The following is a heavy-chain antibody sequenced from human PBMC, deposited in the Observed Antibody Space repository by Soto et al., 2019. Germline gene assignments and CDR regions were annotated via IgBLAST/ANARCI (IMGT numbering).Heavy chain of an antibody. D-gene: IGHD3-22*01. V-gene: IGHV3-30-3*01. Sequence: QVQLVESGGGVVQPGRSLRLSCAASGFTFSSYAMHWVRQAPGKGLEWVAVISYDGSNKYYADSVKGRFTISRDNSKNTLYLQMNSLRAEDTAVYYCASDYYDRAYWGQGTLVTVSS. CDR3: ASDYYDRAY. CDR1: GFTFSSYA. J-gene: IGHJ4*02. CDR2: ISYDGSNK.